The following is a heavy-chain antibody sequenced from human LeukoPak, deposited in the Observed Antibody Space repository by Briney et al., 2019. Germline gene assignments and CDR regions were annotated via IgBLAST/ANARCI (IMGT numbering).Heavy chain of an antibody. Sequence: SVKVSCKASGFTLTSSAMQWVRQARGQRLAWIGWIVVGRGNTKYTQKFKERVSIQRHMSTTTAHMQLSSLRYEDTAVYYCAAGWVCSGGSCYYYFDYWGRGTLVTVSS. V-gene: IGHV1-58*02. CDR2: IVVGRGNT. J-gene: IGHJ4*02. D-gene: IGHD2-15*01. CDR3: AAGWVCSGGSCYYYFDY. CDR1: GFTLTSSA.